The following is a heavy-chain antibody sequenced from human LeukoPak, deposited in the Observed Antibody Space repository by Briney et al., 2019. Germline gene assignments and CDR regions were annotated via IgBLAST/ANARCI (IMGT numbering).Heavy chain of an antibody. V-gene: IGHV3-11*04. CDR2: ISSSGSTI. CDR3: ARRRGIVVSAFDI. J-gene: IGHJ3*02. Sequence: GGSLRLSCAASGFTFSDYYMSWIRQAPGKGLEWVSYISSSGSTIYYADSVKGRFTISRDNAKNTLYLQMNSLRAEDTAVYYCARRRGIVVSAFDIWGQGTMVTVSS. CDR1: GFTFSDYY. D-gene: IGHD3-22*01.